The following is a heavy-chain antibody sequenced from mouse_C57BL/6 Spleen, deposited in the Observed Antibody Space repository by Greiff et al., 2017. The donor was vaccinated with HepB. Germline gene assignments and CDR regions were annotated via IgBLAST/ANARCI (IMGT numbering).Heavy chain of an antibody. CDR2: INPRSGYT. Sequence: VQVVESGAELARPGASVKMSCKASGYTFTSYTMHWVKQRPGQVLEWIGYINPRSGYTKYNQKFKDKATLTADKSSSTAYMQLSSLTSEDSAVYYCARSPYYYGSSYGFDYWGQGTTLTVSS. D-gene: IGHD1-1*01. CDR1: GYTFTSYT. V-gene: IGHV1-4*01. J-gene: IGHJ2*01. CDR3: ARSPYYYGSSYGFDY.